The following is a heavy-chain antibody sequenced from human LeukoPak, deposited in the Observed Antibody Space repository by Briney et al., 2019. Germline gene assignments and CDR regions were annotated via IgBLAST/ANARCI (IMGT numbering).Heavy chain of an antibody. CDR1: GGSINSGY. J-gene: IGHJ4*02. Sequence: SETLSLTCTVSGGSINSGYWSWIRQPPGKGLEWIGLLYPSGSTNYNPSLKSRVTISVDTSRTQFSLKLSSMTAADTAVYYCAGGHYPLEYWGQGALVTVSS. CDR2: LYPSGST. V-gene: IGHV4-59*01. CDR3: AGGHYPLEY. D-gene: IGHD1-26*01.